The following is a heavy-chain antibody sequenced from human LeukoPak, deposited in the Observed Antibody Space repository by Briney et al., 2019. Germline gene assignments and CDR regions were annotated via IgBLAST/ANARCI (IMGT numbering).Heavy chain of an antibody. V-gene: IGHV4-38-2*02. CDR2: IYHSGST. Sequence: SETLSLTCTVSGYSISSGYYWGWIRQPPGKGLEWIGSIYHSGSTYYNPSLKSRVTISVDTSKNQFSLKLSSVTAADTAVYYCARDPSGGMVPMDVWGKGTTVTVSS. CDR1: GYSISSGYY. D-gene: IGHD3-16*01. CDR3: ARDPSGGMVPMDV. J-gene: IGHJ6*03.